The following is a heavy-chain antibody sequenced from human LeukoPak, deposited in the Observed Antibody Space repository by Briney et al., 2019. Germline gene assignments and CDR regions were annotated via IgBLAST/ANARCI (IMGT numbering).Heavy chain of an antibody. Sequence: GGSLRLSCAASGFTFDDYAMHWVRQAPGKGLEWVSGISWNSGSIGYVDSVKGRFTVSRDNAKNSLYLQMNSLRAEDTAVYYCAKGGDHWGQGTLVTVSS. D-gene: IGHD3-16*01. CDR2: ISWNSGSI. J-gene: IGHJ4*02. CDR1: GFTFDDYA. CDR3: AKGGDH. V-gene: IGHV3-9*01.